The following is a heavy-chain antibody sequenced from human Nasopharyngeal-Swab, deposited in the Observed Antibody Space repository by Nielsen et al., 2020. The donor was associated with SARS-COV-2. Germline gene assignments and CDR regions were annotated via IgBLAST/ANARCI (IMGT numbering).Heavy chain of an antibody. CDR1: GFTFSDYY. V-gene: IGHV3-11*04. CDR3: ARPRGYSYGYPPDY. D-gene: IGHD5-18*01. CDR2: ISSSGSTI. Sequence: GESLKISCAASGFTFSDYYMSWIRQAPGKGLEWVSYISSSGSTIHYADSVKGRFTISRDNAKNSLYLQMNSLRAEDTAVYYCARPRGYSYGYPPDYWGQGTLVTVSS. J-gene: IGHJ4*02.